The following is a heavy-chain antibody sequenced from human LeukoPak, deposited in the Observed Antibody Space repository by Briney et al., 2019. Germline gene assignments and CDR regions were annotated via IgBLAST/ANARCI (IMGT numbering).Heavy chain of an antibody. V-gene: IGHV4-59*01. CDR2: IYYSGST. CDR1: GVSISNYF. J-gene: IGHJ4*02. D-gene: IGHD5-18*01. Sequence: SETLSLTCTVSGVSISNYFWTWIRQPPGKGLEWIGNIYYSGSTNYNPSLKSRLTISIDTSKNQFSPSLRSVTAADTAVYYCARGASGYSYGWGQGTLVTVSS. CDR3: ARGASGYSYG.